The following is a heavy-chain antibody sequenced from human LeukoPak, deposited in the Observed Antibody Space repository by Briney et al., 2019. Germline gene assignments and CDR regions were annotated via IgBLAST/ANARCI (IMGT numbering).Heavy chain of an antibody. Sequence: GGSLRLSCVASGFTFSSYWMHWVRQVPGKGLEWVSRSSSDGRGTTYADSVKGRLTISRDNANNTLYLQMNSLTAEDTAIYYCARALYSGSWYGMDVWGQGTTVTVFS. J-gene: IGHJ6*02. CDR1: GFTFSSYW. D-gene: IGHD6-13*01. CDR3: ARALYSGSWYGMDV. V-gene: IGHV3-74*03. CDR2: SSSDGRGT.